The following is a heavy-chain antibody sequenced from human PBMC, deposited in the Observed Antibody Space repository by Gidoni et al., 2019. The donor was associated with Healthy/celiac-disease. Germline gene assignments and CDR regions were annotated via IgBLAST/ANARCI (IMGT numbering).Heavy chain of an antibody. Sequence: EVQLVESGGGLVKPGGSLRLSCASSGFTFSSYSMNWVRQAPGKGVEWVSSISSSSSYIYYADSVKGRFTISRDNAKNSLYLQMNSLRAEDTAVYYCARAEENAFDIWGQGTMVTVSS. V-gene: IGHV3-21*01. CDR3: ARAEENAFDI. CDR1: GFTFSSYS. J-gene: IGHJ3*02. CDR2: ISSSSSYI.